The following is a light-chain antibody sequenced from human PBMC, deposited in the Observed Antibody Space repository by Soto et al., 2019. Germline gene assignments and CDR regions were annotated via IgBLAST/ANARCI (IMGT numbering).Light chain of an antibody. Sequence: QSALTQPASVSGSPGQSITISCTGTSSDVGAYNYVSWYQQYPGKAPKYIIYDVTNRPSGVSYRFSGPKSGNTASLTISGLQAEDEADYYCSSYTTSSTLYVFGTGTKAT. J-gene: IGLJ1*01. CDR3: SSYTTSSTLYV. CDR2: DVT. V-gene: IGLV2-14*03. CDR1: SSDVGAYNY.